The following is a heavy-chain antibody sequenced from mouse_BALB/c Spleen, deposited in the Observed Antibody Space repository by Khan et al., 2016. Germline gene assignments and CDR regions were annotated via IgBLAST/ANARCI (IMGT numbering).Heavy chain of an antibody. Sequence: EVELVESGGGLVKPGGSLKLSCAASGFTLSSYAMSWVRQTPEKRLEWVATISSGGSYTYYPDSVKGRFTISRDNAKNTLYLQMSRLRSEDKAMYYCARKTTYYFDYWGQGTTLTVSS. D-gene: IGHD2-12*01. J-gene: IGHJ2*01. CDR3: ARKTTYYFDY. V-gene: IGHV5-9-3*01. CDR1: GFTLSSYA. CDR2: ISSGGSYT.